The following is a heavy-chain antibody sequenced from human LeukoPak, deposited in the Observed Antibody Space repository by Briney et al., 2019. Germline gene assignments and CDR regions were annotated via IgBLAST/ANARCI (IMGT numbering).Heavy chain of an antibody. CDR3: ARGPYCGGDCYFAY. Sequence: SETLSLTCTVSGGSISSYYWSWIRQPAGKGLEWIGRIYTSGTTYYNPSLKSRVTMSVDTSKNQFSLKLSSVTAADTAVYFCARGPYCGGDCYFAYWGQGTLVTVSS. CDR2: IYTSGTT. V-gene: IGHV4-4*07. CDR1: GGSISSYY. D-gene: IGHD2-21*02. J-gene: IGHJ4*02.